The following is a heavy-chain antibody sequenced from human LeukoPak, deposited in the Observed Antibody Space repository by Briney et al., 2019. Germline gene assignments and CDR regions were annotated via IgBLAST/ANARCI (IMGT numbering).Heavy chain of an antibody. CDR1: GYTFTSYA. V-gene: IGHV1-3*01. CDR2: INAGNGNT. D-gene: IGHD2-21*02. Sequence: ASVKVSCKASGYTFTSYAMHWVRQAPGQRLEWMGWINAGNGNTKYSQEFQGRVTITRDTSTSTAYMELRSLRSDGTAVYYCARVVTALSDYYYYMDVWGKGTTVTISS. CDR3: ARVVTALSDYYYYMDV. J-gene: IGHJ6*03.